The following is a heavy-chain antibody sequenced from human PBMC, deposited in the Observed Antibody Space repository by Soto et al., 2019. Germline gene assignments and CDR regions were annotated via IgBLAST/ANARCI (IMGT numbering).Heavy chain of an antibody. J-gene: IGHJ6*02. CDR2: MNPNSGNT. CDR1: GYTFTSYD. Sequence: QVQLVQSGAEVKKPGASVKVSCKASGYTFTSYDINWVRQATGQGLEWMGWMNPNSGNTGYAQKFQGRVTMTRNTSISTAYMELSSLRSEDTAVYYCARALGYCRGGSCYPYYYYGMDVWGQGTTVTVSS. CDR3: ARALGYCRGGSCYPYYYYGMDV. D-gene: IGHD2-15*01. V-gene: IGHV1-8*01.